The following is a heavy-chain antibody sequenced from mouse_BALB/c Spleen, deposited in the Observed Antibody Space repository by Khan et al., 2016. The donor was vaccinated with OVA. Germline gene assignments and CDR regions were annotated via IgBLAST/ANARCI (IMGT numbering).Heavy chain of an antibody. J-gene: IGHJ3*01. CDR1: GYSFTSYC. V-gene: IGHV1-7*01. CDR3: ARRGLYASFTY. Sequence: VQLQESGAELVKPGASVKMSCKASGYSFTSYCIHWVIQSPGKSLEWIGYIDPFSGCTTYNQKFKGQATLTIDKSSNTAYILLSNLTSEDSAVYYCARRGLYASFTYWGQGTLVTVSA. CDR2: IDPFSGCT. D-gene: IGHD6-1*01.